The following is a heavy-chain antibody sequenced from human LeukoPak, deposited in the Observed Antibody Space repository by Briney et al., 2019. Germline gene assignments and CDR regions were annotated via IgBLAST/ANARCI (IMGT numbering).Heavy chain of an antibody. CDR2: INTNTGNP. Sequence: ASVKVSCKTSGYTFTSYAINWVRQAPGQGLEWMGWINTNTGNPTYAQGFTGRFVFSLDTSVGTAYLQISSLKAEDTAVYYCARSNNDGDYLGVGFDYWGQGTLVTVSS. D-gene: IGHD4-17*01. J-gene: IGHJ4*02. CDR3: ARSNNDGDYLGVGFDY. CDR1: GYTFTSYA. V-gene: IGHV7-4-1*02.